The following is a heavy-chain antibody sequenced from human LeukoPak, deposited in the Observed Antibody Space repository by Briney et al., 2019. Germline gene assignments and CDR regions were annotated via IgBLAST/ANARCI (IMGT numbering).Heavy chain of an antibody. D-gene: IGHD3-22*01. CDR1: GFTFSSYS. Sequence: GGSLRLSCAASGFTFSSYSMNWVRQAPGKGLEWVSYISSSSSTIYYADSVKGRFTISRDNAKNSLYLQMNSLRDEDTAVYYCARGTVEWLLRPTYFDYWGQGTLVTVSS. V-gene: IGHV3-48*02. J-gene: IGHJ4*02. CDR2: ISSSSSTI. CDR3: ARGTVEWLLRPTYFDY.